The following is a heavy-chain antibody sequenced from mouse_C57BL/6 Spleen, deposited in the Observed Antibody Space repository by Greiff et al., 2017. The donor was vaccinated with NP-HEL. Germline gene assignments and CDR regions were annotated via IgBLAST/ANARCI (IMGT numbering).Heavy chain of an antibody. Sequence: EVKLMESGGGLVKPGGSLKLSCAASGFTFSDYGMHWVRQAPEKGLEWVAYISSGSSTIYYADTVKGRFTISRDNAKNTLFLQMTSLRSEDTAMYYCARPDGSSYDWYFDVWGTGTTVTVSS. V-gene: IGHV5-17*01. CDR3: ARPDGSSYDWYFDV. D-gene: IGHD1-1*01. CDR1: GFTFSDYG. CDR2: ISSGSSTI. J-gene: IGHJ1*03.